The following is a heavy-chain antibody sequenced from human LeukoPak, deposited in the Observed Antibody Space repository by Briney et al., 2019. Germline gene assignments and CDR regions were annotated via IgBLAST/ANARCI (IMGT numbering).Heavy chain of an antibody. V-gene: IGHV1-24*01. CDR1: GYTLTELS. Sequence: AASVKVSCKVSGYTLTELSMHWVRQAPGKGPEWMGGFDPEDGETIYAQKFQGRVTMTEDTSTDTAYMELSSLRSEDTAVYYCATSRGYDWRHYMGVWGKGTTVTISS. CDR3: ATSRGYDWRHYMGV. D-gene: IGHD5-12*01. CDR2: FDPEDGET. J-gene: IGHJ6*03.